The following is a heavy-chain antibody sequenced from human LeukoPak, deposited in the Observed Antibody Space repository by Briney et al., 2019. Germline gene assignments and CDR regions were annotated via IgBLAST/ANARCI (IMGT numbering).Heavy chain of an antibody. J-gene: IGHJ4*02. CDR2: LKLYDGSI. Sequence: PGQGLEWIGVLKLYDGSISHAQKFQGRVTMTSDTSTSTVYMELSSLRSEDTAVYYCARAKPDFDYWGQGTLVTVSS. V-gene: IGHV1-46*01. CDR3: ARAKPDFDY. D-gene: IGHD1-14*01.